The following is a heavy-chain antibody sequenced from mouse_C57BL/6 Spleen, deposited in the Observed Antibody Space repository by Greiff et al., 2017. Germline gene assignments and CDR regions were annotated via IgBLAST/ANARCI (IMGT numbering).Heavy chain of an antibody. CDR2: ISDGGSYT. CDR1: GFTFSSYA. CDR3: AREDDYDRYYFDY. D-gene: IGHD2-4*01. Sequence: EVKVEESGGGLVKPGGSLKLSCAASGFTFSSYAMSWVRQTPEKRLEWVATISDGGSYTYYPDNVKGRFTISRDNAKNNLYLQMSHLKSEDTAMYYCAREDDYDRYYFDYWGQGTTLTVSS. J-gene: IGHJ2*01. V-gene: IGHV5-4*01.